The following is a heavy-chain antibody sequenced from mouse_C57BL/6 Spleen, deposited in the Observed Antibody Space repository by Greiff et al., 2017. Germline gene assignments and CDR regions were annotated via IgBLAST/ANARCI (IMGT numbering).Heavy chain of an antibody. CDR3: ARFITTVVASCDY. D-gene: IGHD1-1*01. J-gene: IGHJ2*01. CDR2: IYPGDGDT. Sequence: QVQLQQSGAELVKPGASVKISCKASGYAFSSYWMNWVKQRPGKGLEWIGQIYPGDGDTNYNGKFKGKATLTADKSSSTAYMQLSSLTSEDSAVYICARFITTVVASCDYWGQGTTLTVSS. V-gene: IGHV1-80*01. CDR1: GYAFSSYW.